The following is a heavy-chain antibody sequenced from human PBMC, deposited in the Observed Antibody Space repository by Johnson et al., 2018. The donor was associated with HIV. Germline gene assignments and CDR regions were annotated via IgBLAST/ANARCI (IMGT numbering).Heavy chain of an antibody. CDR2: IWYDGSEK. D-gene: IGHD1-14*01. Sequence: VQLVESGGGVVQPGRSLRLSCAASGFTFSSYGMHWVRQGAGKGLEWVALIWYDGSEKYYVDSVKGRFTISRDNAKNSLYLQMNSLRAEDTAVYYCARDISAMGDAFDIWGRGTRVTVSS. V-gene: IGHV3-33*01. J-gene: IGHJ3*02. CDR1: GFTFSSYG. CDR3: ARDISAMGDAFDI.